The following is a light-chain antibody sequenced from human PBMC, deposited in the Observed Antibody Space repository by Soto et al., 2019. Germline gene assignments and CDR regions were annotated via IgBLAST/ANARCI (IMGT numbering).Light chain of an antibody. J-gene: IGKJ1*01. V-gene: IGKV3-20*01. CDR2: AAS. CDR1: QSVSSYY. CDR3: QQCGGSPGA. Sequence: EIVLTQSPGTLSLSPGERATLSCRASQSVSSYYLAWYQQKPGQAPRLLIYAASSRATGIPDRFSGGGSGTDFTLNISRLEPEDFAVYYCQQCGGSPGAFGQGTKVDIK.